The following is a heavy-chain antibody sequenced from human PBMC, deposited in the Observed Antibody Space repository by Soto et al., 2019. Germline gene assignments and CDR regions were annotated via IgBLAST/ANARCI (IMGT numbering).Heavy chain of an antibody. D-gene: IGHD2-15*01. Sequence: SETLSLTCTVSGGSISSYYWSWIRQPAGKGLEWIGRIYTSGSTNYNPSLKSRVTMSVDTSKTQFSLKLSSVTAADTAVYYCAGARDSYHYYYGMDVWGQGTTVTVSS. V-gene: IGHV4-4*07. CDR1: GGSISSYY. J-gene: IGHJ6*02. CDR3: AGARDSYHYYYGMDV. CDR2: IYTSGST.